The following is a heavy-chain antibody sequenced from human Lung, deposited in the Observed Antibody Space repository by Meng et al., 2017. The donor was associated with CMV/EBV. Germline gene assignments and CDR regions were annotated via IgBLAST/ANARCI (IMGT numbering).Heavy chain of an antibody. CDR2: INHSGST. V-gene: IGHV4-34*01. Sequence: GSLRLSCAVYGGSFSGYYWRWIHQPPGKGLEWIGEINHSGSTNYNPSLKSRVTISVDTSKNQFSLKLSSVTAADTSVYYCASPVPTYYYDREGEYWVQGTXFTVSS. CDR1: GGSFSGYY. D-gene: IGHD3-22*01. J-gene: IGHJ4*02. CDR3: ASPVPTYYYDREGEY.